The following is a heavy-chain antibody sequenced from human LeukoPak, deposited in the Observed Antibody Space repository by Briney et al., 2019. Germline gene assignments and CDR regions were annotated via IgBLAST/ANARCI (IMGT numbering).Heavy chain of an antibody. CDR3: ATSHTFDY. CDR1: GFTFSSYW. J-gene: IGHJ4*02. CDR2: IKSDGSST. V-gene: IGHV3-74*01. Sequence: PGGFLRLSWSASGFTFSSYWMHWVRQAPGKGLVWVSRIKSDGSSTSYADSVKGRFTISRDNAKNTVYLQMNSLRAEDTAVYYCATSHTFDYWGQGTLVTVSS.